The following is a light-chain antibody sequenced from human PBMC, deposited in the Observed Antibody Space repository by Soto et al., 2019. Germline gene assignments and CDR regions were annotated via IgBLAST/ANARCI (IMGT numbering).Light chain of an antibody. Sequence: SYELTQSPSVSVAPGRTARVACEGNNIGTKSVHWYQQRPGQAPVVVVYYDSDRPSGIPERFSGSNSGNTATLTISSVKAGDEADYYCQVWDTSTFHPIFGGGTKLTVL. V-gene: IGLV3-21*04. CDR2: YDS. CDR3: QVWDTSTFHPI. CDR1: NIGTKS. J-gene: IGLJ2*01.